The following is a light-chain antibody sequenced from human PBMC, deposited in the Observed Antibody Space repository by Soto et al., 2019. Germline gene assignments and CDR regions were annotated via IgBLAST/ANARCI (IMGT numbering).Light chain of an antibody. V-gene: IGLV2-14*01. CDR2: DVS. J-gene: IGLJ1*01. Sequence: QSALTQPASVSGSHGQSITISCTGTSSDVGGYNFVSWFQQHPGKAPKLMIYDVSNRPSGVSNRFSGSKSGNTASLTISGLQAEDEADYYCSSYTSSTTRVFGNGTKVTVL. CDR1: SSDVGGYNF. CDR3: SSYTSSTTRV.